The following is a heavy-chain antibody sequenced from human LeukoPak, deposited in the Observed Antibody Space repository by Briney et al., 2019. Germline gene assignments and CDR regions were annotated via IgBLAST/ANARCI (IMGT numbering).Heavy chain of an antibody. J-gene: IGHJ4*01. CDR1: GFTFKSAS. Sequence: GGSLRLSCVATGFTFKSASMSWVRQAPGKGLEWVAFIGHFAGDIFYADSVKGRFNISRDDAKDSVYLQMNSLRVDDTTVYFCARDPYTGSMFDYWGHGTLVTVSS. CDR2: IGHFAGDI. V-gene: IGHV3-21*01. D-gene: IGHD1-1*01. CDR3: ARDPYTGSMFDY.